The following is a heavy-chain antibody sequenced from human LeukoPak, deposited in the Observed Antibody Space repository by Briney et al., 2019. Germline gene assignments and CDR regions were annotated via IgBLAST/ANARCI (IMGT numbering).Heavy chain of an antibody. J-gene: IGHJ6*03. V-gene: IGHV3-23*01. D-gene: IGHD6-13*01. CDR3: AKVAAAGYNYYSMDV. CDR1: GFTFISYA. CDR2: ITGSGGST. Sequence: GGSLRLSCAASGFTFISYAISWVRQAPGKGLEWVSTITGSGGSTYYADSVKGRFTISRDNSKNTLSLQMNSLRAEDTAVYYCAKVAAAGYNYYSMDVWGKGTTVTVSS.